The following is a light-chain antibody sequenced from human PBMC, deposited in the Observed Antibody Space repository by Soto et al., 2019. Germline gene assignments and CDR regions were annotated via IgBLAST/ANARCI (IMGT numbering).Light chain of an antibody. J-gene: IGKJ1*01. CDR1: QSVSSSY. CDR2: GAS. Sequence: EIVLAQSPGTLSLSPGERAALSCRGSQSVSSSYLAWYQQKPGQAPRLLIYGASSRATGIPDRFSGSGSGTGFTLTISRLEPEDFAVYYCQQYGSSPETFGQGTKVDIK. CDR3: QQYGSSPET. V-gene: IGKV3-20*01.